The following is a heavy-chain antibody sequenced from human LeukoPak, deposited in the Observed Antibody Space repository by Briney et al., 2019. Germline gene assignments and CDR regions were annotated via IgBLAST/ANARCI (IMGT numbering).Heavy chain of an antibody. Sequence: GGSLRLSCAASGFTFSSYAMHWVRQAPGKGLEWVAVISYDGSNKYYADSVKGRFTISRDNSKNTLYLQMNSLRAEDTAVYYCARIYGDYDAFDIWGQGTMVTVSS. CDR1: GFTFSSYA. CDR2: ISYDGSNK. J-gene: IGHJ3*02. D-gene: IGHD4-17*01. CDR3: ARIYGDYDAFDI. V-gene: IGHV3-30*04.